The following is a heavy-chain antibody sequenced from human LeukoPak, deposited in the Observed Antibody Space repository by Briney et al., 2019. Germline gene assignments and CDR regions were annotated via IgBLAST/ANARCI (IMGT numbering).Heavy chain of an antibody. D-gene: IGHD3-3*01. V-gene: IGHV3-11*04. CDR1: GFTFSDYY. CDR3: ARDQLYYDFWSGYHQNDAFDI. CDR2: ISSSGSTI. Sequence: GGSLRLSCAASGFTFSDYYMSWIRQPPGKGLEWVSYISSSGSTIYYAASVKGRCNISSDNAKNSLYLQMNSLRAEDKAVYYCARDQLYYDFWSGYHQNDAFDIWGQGTMVTGSS. J-gene: IGHJ3*02.